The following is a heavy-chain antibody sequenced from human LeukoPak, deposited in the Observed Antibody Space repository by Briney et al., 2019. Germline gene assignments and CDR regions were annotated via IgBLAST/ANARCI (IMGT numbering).Heavy chain of an antibody. CDR2: IIPIFGTA. CDR3: ARNTVVTPYYYYGMDV. J-gene: IGHJ6*02. V-gene: IGHV1-69*13. CDR1: GGTFSSYA. D-gene: IGHD4-11*01. Sequence: GASVKVSCKASGGTFSSYAIGWVRQAPGQGLEWMGGIIPIFGTATYAQKFQGRVTITADESTSTAYMELSSLRSEDTAVYYCARNTVVTPYYYYGMDVWGQGTTVTVCS.